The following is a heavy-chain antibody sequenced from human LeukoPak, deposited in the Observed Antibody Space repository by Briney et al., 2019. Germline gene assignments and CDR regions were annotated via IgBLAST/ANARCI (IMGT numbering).Heavy chain of an antibody. CDR2: INPSGGST. CDR3: AMMTTVTTGLDY. CDR1: GYTFTSYY. D-gene: IGHD4-17*01. Sequence: ASVTVSCKASGYTFTSYYMHWVRQAPGQGLEWMGIINPSGGSTSYAQKFQGRVTMTRDTSTSTVYMELSSLRSEDTAVYYCAMMTTVTTGLDYWGQGTLVTVSS. J-gene: IGHJ4*02. V-gene: IGHV1-46*01.